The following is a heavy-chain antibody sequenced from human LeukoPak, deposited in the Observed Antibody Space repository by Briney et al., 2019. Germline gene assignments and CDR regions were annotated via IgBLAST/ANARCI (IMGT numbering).Heavy chain of an antibody. J-gene: IGHJ3*02. Sequence: SETLSLTCTVSGGSISSYYWSWIRQPPGKGLEWIGYIYYSGSTNYNPSLKSRVTISVDTSKNQFSLKLSSVTAADTAVYYCARDPRNDAFDIWGQGTMVTVPS. CDR3: ARDPRNDAFDI. V-gene: IGHV4-59*01. CDR1: GGSISSYY. CDR2: IYYSGST.